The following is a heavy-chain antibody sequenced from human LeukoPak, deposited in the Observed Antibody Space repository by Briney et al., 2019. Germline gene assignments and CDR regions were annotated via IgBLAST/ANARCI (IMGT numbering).Heavy chain of an antibody. V-gene: IGHV3-30*04. J-gene: IGHJ4*02. CDR2: ISYDGSNK. CDR1: GLTFSSYA. Sequence: GGSLRLSCAASGLTFSSYAMHWVRQAPGKGLEWVAVISYDGSNKYYADSVKGRFTISRDNSKNTLYLQMSSLRAEDTAVYYCAKNPPGGYFDYWGQGTLVTVSS. D-gene: IGHD1-26*01. CDR3: AKNPPGGYFDY.